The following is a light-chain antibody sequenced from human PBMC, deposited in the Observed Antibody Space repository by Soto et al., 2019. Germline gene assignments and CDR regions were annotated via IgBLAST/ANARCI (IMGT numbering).Light chain of an antibody. J-gene: IGKJ4*01. Sequence: DIEMTQSPSTLTASEGDSFTITCRASQSISNWLAWYQQKPGTAPKLLIYHASTLESGVPSRFSGSGSGTDFTLTISSLQPEDFATYSCQQTYRTPLTFGGGTKVDIK. V-gene: IGKV1-5*01. CDR2: HAS. CDR1: QSISNW. CDR3: QQTYRTPLT.